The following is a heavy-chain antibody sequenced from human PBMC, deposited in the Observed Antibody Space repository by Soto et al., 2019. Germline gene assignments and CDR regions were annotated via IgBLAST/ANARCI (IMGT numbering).Heavy chain of an antibody. D-gene: IGHD6-13*01. CDR3: ATPRIAAAEPIFDY. CDR1: GFTFSSYG. J-gene: IGHJ4*02. Sequence: QVQLVESGGGVVQPGRSLRLSCAASGFTFSSYGMHWVRQAPGKGLEWVAVIWYDGSNKYYADSVKGRFTISRDNSKNTLYLQMNRLRAEDTAVYYCATPRIAAAEPIFDYWGQGTLVTVSS. CDR2: IWYDGSNK. V-gene: IGHV3-33*01.